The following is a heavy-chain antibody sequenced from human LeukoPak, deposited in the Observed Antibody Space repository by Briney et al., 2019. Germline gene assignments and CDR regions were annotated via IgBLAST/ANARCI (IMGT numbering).Heavy chain of an antibody. D-gene: IGHD4-17*01. CDR2: ITSDGSST. CDR3: ARELFYGDSFYYFYGLDV. CDR1: GFTSSTYW. Sequence: GGSLRLSCAASGFTSSTYWIHWVPQDPAMWLLYFSPITSDGSSTSYADSVKGRFTISRDNAKNTLYLQMNSLRAEDTAVYYCARELFYGDSFYYFYGLDVWGQGTTVTVSS. V-gene: IGHV3-74*01. J-gene: IGHJ6*02.